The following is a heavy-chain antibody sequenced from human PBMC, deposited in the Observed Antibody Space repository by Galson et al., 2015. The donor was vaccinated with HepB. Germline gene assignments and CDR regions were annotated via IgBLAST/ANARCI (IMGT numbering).Heavy chain of an antibody. CDR2: ISYDGSNK. Sequence: SLRLSCAASGFTFSSYAMHWVRQAPGKGLEWVAVISYDGSNKYYADSVKGRFTISRDNSKNTLYLQMNSLRAEDTAVYYCARDLVVDTHVVWGQGTLVTVSS. J-gene: IGHJ4*02. D-gene: IGHD3-22*01. V-gene: IGHV3-30-3*01. CDR1: GFTFSSYA. CDR3: ARDLVVDTHVV.